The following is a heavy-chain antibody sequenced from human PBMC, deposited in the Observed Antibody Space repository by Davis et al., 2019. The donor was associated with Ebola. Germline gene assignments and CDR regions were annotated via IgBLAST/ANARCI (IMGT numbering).Heavy chain of an antibody. D-gene: IGHD3-3*01. CDR2: ISSSSTNV. J-gene: IGHJ6*04. CDR1: GFKFGTYT. V-gene: IGHV3-48*02. Sequence: GESLKISCAASGFKFGTYTMNWVRQAPGKGLEWISYISSSSTNVYYADSVKGRFTTSRDNAKNSLYLQMNSLRDEDTAVYYCAKSGLSFGVVKYHYGMDVWGKGTTVTVSS. CDR3: AKSGLSFGVVKYHYGMDV.